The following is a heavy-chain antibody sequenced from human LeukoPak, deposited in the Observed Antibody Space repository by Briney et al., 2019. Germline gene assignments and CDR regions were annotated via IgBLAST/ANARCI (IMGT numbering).Heavy chain of an antibody. CDR2: ISNGGST. CDR1: GGSFSSGSYY. D-gene: IGHD3-22*01. V-gene: IGHV4-39*07. J-gene: IGHJ5*02. Sequence: SETLSLTCTVSGGSFSSGSYYWGWIRQPPGKGLEWLGSISNGGSTYYNPSLKSRVTLSVDTSKSQFSLNLSSVTAADTAVYYCARVHYDSSGFFSWLFDPWGQGTLVTVSS. CDR3: ARVHYDSSGFFSWLFDP.